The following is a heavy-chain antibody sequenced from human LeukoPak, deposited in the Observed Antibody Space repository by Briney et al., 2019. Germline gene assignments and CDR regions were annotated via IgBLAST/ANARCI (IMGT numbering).Heavy chain of an antibody. J-gene: IGHJ4*02. V-gene: IGHV3-74*01. CDR3: AREFRKPSTGD. D-gene: IGHD1-14*01. CDR2: IKSDGGGT. CDR1: GFTFSSYW. Sequence: PGGSLRLSCAASGFTFSSYWMHWVRQASGKGLVWVSRIKSDGGGTTYADSVKGRFTISRDNAKNTLYLQMNSLRAEDTAVYFCAREFRKPSTGDWGQGTLVTVSS.